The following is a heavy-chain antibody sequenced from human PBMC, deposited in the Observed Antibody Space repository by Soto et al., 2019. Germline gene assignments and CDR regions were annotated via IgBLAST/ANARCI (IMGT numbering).Heavy chain of an antibody. CDR3: ARDPNCSGGSCYSRGKRTFDY. D-gene: IGHD2-15*01. CDR1: VYTFTGYY. CDR2: INPSGGST. Sequence: XSVKVSCKASVYTFTGYYMHWVRQAPGQGLEWMGIINPSGGSTSYAQKFQGRVTMTRDTSTSTVYMELGSLRSEDTAVYYCARDPNCSGGSCYSRGKRTFDYWGQGTLVTVSS. J-gene: IGHJ4*02. V-gene: IGHV1-46*01.